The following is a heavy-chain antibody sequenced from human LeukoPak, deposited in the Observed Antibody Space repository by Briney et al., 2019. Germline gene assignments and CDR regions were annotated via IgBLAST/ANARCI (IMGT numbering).Heavy chain of an antibody. CDR3: ARERLRYFDWLLSRYYFDY. V-gene: IGHV4-59*12. Sequence: SETLSLTCTVSGGSISSYYWSWIRQPPGKGLEWIGYIYYSGSTNYNPSLKSRVTISVDTSKNQFSLKLSSVTAADTAVYYCARERLRYFDWLLSRYYFDYWGQGTLVTVSS. D-gene: IGHD3-9*01. CDR1: GGSISSYY. J-gene: IGHJ4*02. CDR2: IYYSGST.